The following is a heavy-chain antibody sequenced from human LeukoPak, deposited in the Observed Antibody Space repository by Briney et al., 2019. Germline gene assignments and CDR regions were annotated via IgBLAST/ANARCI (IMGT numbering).Heavy chain of an antibody. V-gene: IGHV3-15*01. CDR3: TTGITMVRGVIHLIDY. D-gene: IGHD3-10*01. J-gene: IGHJ4*02. CDR1: GFTFSNAW. CDR2: IKSKTDGGTT. Sequence: GGSLRLSCAASGFTFSNAWMSWVRQAPGKGLEWVDRIKSKTDGGTTDYAAPVKGRFTISRDDSKNTLYLQMNSLKTEDTAVYYCTTGITMVRGVIHLIDYWGQGTLVTVSS.